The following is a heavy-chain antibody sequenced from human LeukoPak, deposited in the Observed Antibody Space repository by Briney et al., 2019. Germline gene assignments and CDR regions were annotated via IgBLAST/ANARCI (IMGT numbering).Heavy chain of an antibody. CDR2: ISYDGSNK. CDR1: GFTFSSYA. D-gene: IGHD3-22*01. Sequence: GGSLRLSCAAPGFTFSSYAMHWVRQAPGKGLEWVAVISYDGSNKYYADSVKGRFTISRDNSKNTLYLQMNSLRAEDTAVYYCARAVHDSSGYYYSVGAFDIWGQGTMVTVSS. J-gene: IGHJ3*02. V-gene: IGHV3-30*04. CDR3: ARAVHDSSGYYYSVGAFDI.